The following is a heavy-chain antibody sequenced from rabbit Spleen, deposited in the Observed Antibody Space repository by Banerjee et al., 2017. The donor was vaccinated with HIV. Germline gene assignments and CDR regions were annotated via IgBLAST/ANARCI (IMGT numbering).Heavy chain of an antibody. CDR1: GFSFSSYYY. CDR3: ARDINYDGYDL. Sequence: QSLEESGGDLVKPGASLTLTCTASGFSFSSYYYMCWVRQAPGKGLEWIACIYAGRSATTYYASWAKGRFTISKTSSTTVTLQMTSLTAADTATYFCARDINYDGYDLWGPGTLVTVS. V-gene: IGHV1S40*01. CDR2: IYAGRSATT. D-gene: IGHD6-1*01. J-gene: IGHJ6*01.